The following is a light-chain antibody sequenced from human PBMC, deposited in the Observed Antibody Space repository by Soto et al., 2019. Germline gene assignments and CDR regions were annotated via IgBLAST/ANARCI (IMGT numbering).Light chain of an antibody. CDR1: QSLLYSSNNKNY. CDR3: QRYYQVPPYT. V-gene: IGKV4-1*01. Sequence: DIVMTQSPDSLAVSLGERATINCKSSQSLLYSSNNKNYLAWYQQKPGQPPKLLIYWASTRESGVPDRFSGSGSRTDFTLTISSLQAEDVAIYYCQRYYQVPPYTFGQGTKLAIK. CDR2: WAS. J-gene: IGKJ2*01.